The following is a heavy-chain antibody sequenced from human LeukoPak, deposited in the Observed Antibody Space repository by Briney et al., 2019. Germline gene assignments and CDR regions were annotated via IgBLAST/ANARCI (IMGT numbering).Heavy chain of an antibody. D-gene: IGHD3-10*01. CDR3: ARAGYYYGSGSYYYGMDV. CDR1: GCTFSSYS. V-gene: IGHV3-21*01. Sequence: GGSLTLSCAASGCTFSSYSMNWVRQPPGKGLEWVSSISSSSSYIYYADSVKGRFTISRDNAKNSLYLQMNSLRAEDTAVYYCARAGYYYGSGSYYYGMDVWGKGTTVTVSS. CDR2: ISSSSSYI. J-gene: IGHJ6*04.